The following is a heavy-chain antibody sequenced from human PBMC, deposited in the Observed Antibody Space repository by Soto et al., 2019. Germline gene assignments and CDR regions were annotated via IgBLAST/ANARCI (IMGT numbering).Heavy chain of an antibody. J-gene: IGHJ6*02. CDR1: GGSISSYY. Sequence: SETLSLTCTVSGGSISSYYWSWIRQPPGKGLEWIGYIYYSGSTNYNPSLKSRVTISVDTSKNQFSLKLSSVTAADTAVYYCARDRIAAWTHYYGMDVWGQGTTVNV. CDR3: ARDRIAAWTHYYGMDV. D-gene: IGHD6-25*01. CDR2: IYYSGST. V-gene: IGHV4-59*01.